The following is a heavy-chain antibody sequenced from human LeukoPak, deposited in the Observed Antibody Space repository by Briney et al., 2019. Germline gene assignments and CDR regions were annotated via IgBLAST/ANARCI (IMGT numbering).Heavy chain of an antibody. CDR3: ARGRGYNSFDY. D-gene: IGHD3-16*02. CDR2: INHSGST. CDR1: GGSFSGYY. J-gene: IGHJ4*02. Sequence: SETLSLTCAVYGGSFSGYYLSWIRQPPGKGLEWIGEINHSGSTNYNPSLKSRVTISVDTSKNQFSLKLSSVTAADTALYYCARGRGYNSFDYWGQGTLVTVSS. V-gene: IGHV4-34*01.